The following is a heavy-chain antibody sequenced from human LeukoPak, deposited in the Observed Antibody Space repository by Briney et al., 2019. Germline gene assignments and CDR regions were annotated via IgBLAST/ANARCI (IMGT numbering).Heavy chain of an antibody. Sequence: SETLSLTCAVSGYSISSGSYYWSWIRRPAGKGLEWIGRIYTSGSTNYNPSLKSRVTISVDTSKNQFSLKLSSVTAADTAVYYCARDGKRGYYDSSGYYWINWGQGTLVTVSS. CDR2: IYTSGST. D-gene: IGHD3-22*01. CDR3: ARDGKRGYYDSSGYYWIN. V-gene: IGHV4-61*02. J-gene: IGHJ4*02. CDR1: GYSISSGSYY.